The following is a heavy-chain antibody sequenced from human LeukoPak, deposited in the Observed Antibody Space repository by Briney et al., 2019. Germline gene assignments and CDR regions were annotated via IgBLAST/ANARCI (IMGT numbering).Heavy chain of an antibody. CDR3: ARDWGSGSPAYN. CDR1: GYSSSSGYY. D-gene: IGHD3-10*01. Sequence: SETLSLTCTVSGYSSSSGYYWGWIRPPPGKGLEWIGSIYHSGSTYYNPSLKSRVTISVDTSKNQFSLKLSSVTAADTAVYYCARDWGSGSPAYNWGQGTLVTVSS. V-gene: IGHV4-38-2*02. J-gene: IGHJ4*02. CDR2: IYHSGST.